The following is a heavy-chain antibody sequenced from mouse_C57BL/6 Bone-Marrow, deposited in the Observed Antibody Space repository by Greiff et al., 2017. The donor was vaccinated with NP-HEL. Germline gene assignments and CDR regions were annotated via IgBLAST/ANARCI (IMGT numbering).Heavy chain of an antibody. J-gene: IGHJ3*01. CDR1: GYTFTSYG. CDR2: IYPRSGNT. Sequence: VQLQQSGAELARPGASVKLSCKASGYTFTSYGISWVKQRTGQGLEWIGEIYPRSGNTYYNEKFKGKATLTAVKSSSTAYMELRNLTSAVSAVYFCAREGNYYGSRAWFAYWGQGTLVTVSA. V-gene: IGHV1-81*01. CDR3: AREGNYYGSRAWFAY. D-gene: IGHD1-1*01.